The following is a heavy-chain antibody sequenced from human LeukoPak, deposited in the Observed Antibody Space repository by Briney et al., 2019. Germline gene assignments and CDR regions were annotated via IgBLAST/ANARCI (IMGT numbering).Heavy chain of an antibody. CDR1: GFTFTSSA. D-gene: IGHD3-22*01. CDR3: AAGLGDSSGYYLDY. CDR2: IVVGSGNT. J-gene: IGHJ4*02. V-gene: IGHV1-58*02. Sequence: SVNVSCKASGFTFTSSAMQWVRQARGQRLEWIGWIVVGSGNTNYAQKFQERVTITRDMSTSTAYMELSSLRSEDTAVYYCAAGLGDSSGYYLDYWGQGTLVTVSS.